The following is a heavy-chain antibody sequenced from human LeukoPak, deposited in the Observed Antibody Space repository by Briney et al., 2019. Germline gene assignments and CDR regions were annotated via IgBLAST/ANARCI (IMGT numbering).Heavy chain of an antibody. J-gene: IGHJ4*02. CDR2: IIPILGIA. CDR3: AISGRGRDGYNYAPVGDY. V-gene: IGHV1-69*04. D-gene: IGHD5-24*01. Sequence: ASVKVSCKASGGTFSSYAISWVRQAPGQGLEWMGRIIPILGIANYAQKFQGRVTITADKSTSTAYMELSSLRSEDTAVYYCAISGRGRDGYNYAPVGDYWGQGTLVTVSS. CDR1: GGTFSSYA.